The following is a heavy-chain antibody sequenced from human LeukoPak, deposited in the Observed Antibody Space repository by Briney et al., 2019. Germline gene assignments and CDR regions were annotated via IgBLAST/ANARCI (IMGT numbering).Heavy chain of an antibody. D-gene: IGHD6-19*01. V-gene: IGHV4-4*07. CDR3: ARDRAVAGTFDY. J-gene: IGHJ4*02. CDR1: GDSITSYY. Sequence: SETLSLTCTVSGDSITSYYWSWIRQPAGKGLEWIGRIYTNGSTNYNPSLKSRVTISVDTSKNQFSLKLSSVTAADTAVYYCARDRAVAGTFDYWGQGTLVTVSS. CDR2: IYTNGST.